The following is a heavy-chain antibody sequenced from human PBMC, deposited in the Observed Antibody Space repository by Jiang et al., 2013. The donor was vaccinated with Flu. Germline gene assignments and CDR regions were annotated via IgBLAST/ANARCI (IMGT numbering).Heavy chain of an antibody. CDR2: ISSSSSYI. V-gene: IGHV3-21*01. D-gene: IGHD6-19*01. Sequence: SSISSSSSYIYYADSVKGRFTISRDNAKNSLYLQMNSLRAEDTAVYYCARDLVAVAGAGACWGQGTLVTVSS. J-gene: IGHJ4*02. CDR3: ARDLVAVAGAGAC.